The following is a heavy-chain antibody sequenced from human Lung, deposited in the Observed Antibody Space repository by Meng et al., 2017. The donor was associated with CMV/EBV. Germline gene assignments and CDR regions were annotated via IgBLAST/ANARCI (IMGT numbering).Heavy chain of an antibody. J-gene: IGHJ3*02. V-gene: IGHV1-2*02. D-gene: IGHD3-16*01. CDR1: GYTFTGYY. CDR2: INPNSGGT. Sequence: AXVXVSCKASGYTFTGYYMHWVRQAPGQGLEWMGWINPNSGGTNYAQKFQGRVTMTRDTSISTAYMELSRLRSDDTAVYYCARRVGGPDAFDIWGQGAMVTVSS. CDR3: ARRVGGPDAFDI.